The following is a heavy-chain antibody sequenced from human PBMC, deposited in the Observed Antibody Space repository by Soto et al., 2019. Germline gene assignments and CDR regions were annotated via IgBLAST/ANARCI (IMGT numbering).Heavy chain of an antibody. CDR2: IYWDDDK. CDR1: GFSLTTSAVA. D-gene: IGHD1-26*01. V-gene: IGHV2-5*02. CDR3: ARLMGAMGWGD. J-gene: IGHJ4*02. Sequence: QITLKESCPTVVKPTQTLTLTCNVSGFSLTTSAVAVGWIRQPPGKALEWLTLIYWDDDKRYSPSLKSRLTITRDTSKTPVVLTMTNMDPVDTATYYCARLMGAMGWGDWGQGAVVTVSS.